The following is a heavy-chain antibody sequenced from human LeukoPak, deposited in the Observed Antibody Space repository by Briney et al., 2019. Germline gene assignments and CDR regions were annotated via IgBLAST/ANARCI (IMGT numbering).Heavy chain of an antibody. J-gene: IGHJ5*02. Sequence: ASETLSLTCAVYGWSFNDYYWNWVRQPPGRGLEWIGEINARGDTNYNPSLKSRVTISVDPSKNQFSLTLTSMIAADTAIYYCARGQVPAARGYNWFDPWGQGTLVTVSS. V-gene: IGHV4-34*01. CDR1: GWSFNDYY. CDR3: ARGQVPAARGYNWFDP. D-gene: IGHD2-2*01. CDR2: INARGDT.